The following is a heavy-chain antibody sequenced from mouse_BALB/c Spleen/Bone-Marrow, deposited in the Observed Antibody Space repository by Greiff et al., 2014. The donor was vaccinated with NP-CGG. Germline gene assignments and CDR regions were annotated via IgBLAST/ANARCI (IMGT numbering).Heavy chain of an antibody. V-gene: IGHV2-9*02. CDR3: ARVYLWYFDV. CDR1: GFSLTSYG. CDR2: IWAGGSK. Sequence: VKLMESGPGLVAPSQSLSITCTVSGFSLTSYGVHWVRQPPGKGLEWLGVIWAGGSKNYNSALMSRLSISKDNSKSQVFLKMSSLQADDTDMYYCARVYLWYFDVWGAGTTVTVSS. D-gene: IGHD2-3*01. J-gene: IGHJ1*01.